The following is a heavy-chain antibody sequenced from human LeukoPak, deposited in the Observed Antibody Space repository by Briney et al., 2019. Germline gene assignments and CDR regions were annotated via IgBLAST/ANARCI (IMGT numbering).Heavy chain of an antibody. D-gene: IGHD6-13*01. V-gene: IGHV3-23*01. Sequence: GGSLRLSCAASGFTFSSYAMSWVRQAPGKGLQWVSSISGSGTSTYYADSVKGRFTISRDNSKNTLFLQMNSLGADVTSVYYCAKERYSSSWYVFDYWGQGSLVTVSS. CDR1: GFTFSSYA. J-gene: IGHJ4*02. CDR2: ISGSGTST. CDR3: AKERYSSSWYVFDY.